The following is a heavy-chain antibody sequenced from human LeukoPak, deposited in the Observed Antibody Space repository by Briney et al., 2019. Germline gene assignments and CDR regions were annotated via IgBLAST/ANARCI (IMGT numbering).Heavy chain of an antibody. J-gene: IGHJ4*02. V-gene: IGHV4-59*01. D-gene: IGHD4-17*01. CDR2: IYYSGST. Sequence: SETLPLTCTVSGGSISSYYWSWIRQPPGKGLEWIGYIYYSGSTNYNPSLKSRVTISVDTSKNQFSLKLSSVTAADTAVYYCARGRWLRGGDYGRSLIDYWGQGTLVTVSS. CDR1: GGSISSYY. CDR3: ARGRWLRGGDYGRSLIDY.